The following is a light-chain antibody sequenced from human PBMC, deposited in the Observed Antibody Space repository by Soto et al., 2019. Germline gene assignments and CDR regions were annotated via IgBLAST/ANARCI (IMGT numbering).Light chain of an antibody. V-gene: IGLV1-40*01. CDR3: QSYDSSLSGPSFV. CDR2: GNT. CDR1: SSNIGAGYY. J-gene: IGLJ1*01. Sequence: QSVLTQPPSVSGAPGQRVSISCTGSSSNIGAGYYVHWYQQLPGTAPKLLIYGNTNRPSGVPDRFSGSKSGTSASLAITGLQAEDEADDYCQSYDSSLSGPSFVFGTGTKLTVL.